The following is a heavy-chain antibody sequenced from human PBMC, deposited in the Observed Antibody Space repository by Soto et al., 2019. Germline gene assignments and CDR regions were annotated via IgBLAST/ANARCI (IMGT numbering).Heavy chain of an antibody. V-gene: IGHV3-11*06. CDR1: GFHFGDFY. Sequence: XVSLRLSCAASGFHFGDFYMSWIGQAPGKGLEWLSDISSGGGSTNYADSVRGRFTITRDNAKNSLYLQMNSLGAEDTAVYYCARARILDYDTRGYFDWFDPWGQRTQVTVSS. D-gene: IGHD3-22*01. J-gene: IGHJ5*02. CDR3: ARARILDYDTRGYFDWFDP. CDR2: ISSGGGST.